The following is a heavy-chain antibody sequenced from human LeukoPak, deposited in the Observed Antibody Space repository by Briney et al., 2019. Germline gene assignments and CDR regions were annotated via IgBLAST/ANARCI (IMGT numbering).Heavy chain of an antibody. CDR1: GFTFGDYA. CDR3: TRCYGSGTPDDY. Sequence: ALRLSCTGFGFTFGDYAMSWFRQAPGKGREWGGFTRSKGYGGTTEYAASAKGRFIISRDDSKNIAYLQMNSLKTEDTAVYYCTRCYGSGTPDDYWGQGTLVTVSS. J-gene: IGHJ4*02. CDR2: TRSKGYGGTT. V-gene: IGHV3-49*03. D-gene: IGHD3-10*01.